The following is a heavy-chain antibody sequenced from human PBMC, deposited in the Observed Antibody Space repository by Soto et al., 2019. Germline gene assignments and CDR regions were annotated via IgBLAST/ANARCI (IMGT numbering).Heavy chain of an antibody. V-gene: IGHV1-3*01. CDR3: ERRHFDFWSGSVLI. J-gene: IGHJ4*02. CDR2: INAGNGNT. D-gene: IGHD3-3*01. Sequence: ASVKVSCKASGYTFTSYAMHWVRQAPGQRLEWMGWINAGNGNTKYSQKFQGRVTITRDTSASTAYMELSSLRSEDTAVYYCERRHFDFWSGSVLIWGQGNLDTVS. CDR1: GYTFTSYA.